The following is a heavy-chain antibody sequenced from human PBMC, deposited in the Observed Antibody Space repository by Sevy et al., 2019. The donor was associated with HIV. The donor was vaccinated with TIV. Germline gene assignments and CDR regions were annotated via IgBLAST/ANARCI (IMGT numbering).Heavy chain of an antibody. CDR1: GYSFTSHW. Sequence: GESLKISCKGSGYSFTSHWIGWVRHMPGKGLEWMGIIYPDDSDTRYSPSFQGQVTFSAAKSISTAYLQWSSLKASETAMYYCATSRSGYFDSSGYYIYWGQGTLVTVSS. V-gene: IGHV5-51*01. D-gene: IGHD3-22*01. CDR2: IYPDDSDT. CDR3: ATSRSGYFDSSGYYIY. J-gene: IGHJ4*02.